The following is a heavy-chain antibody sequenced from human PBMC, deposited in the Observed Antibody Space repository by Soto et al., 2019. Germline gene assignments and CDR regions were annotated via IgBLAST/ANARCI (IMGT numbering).Heavy chain of an antibody. CDR1: GFTFSSYG. Sequence: QVQLVESGGGVVQPGRSLRLSCAASGFTFSSYGMHWVRQAPGKGLEWVAVISYDGSNKYYADSMKGRFTISRDNSKNTLYLQMNSLRAEDTAVYYCAKGGDFGENWFDPWGQGTLVTVSS. V-gene: IGHV3-30*18. J-gene: IGHJ5*02. CDR2: ISYDGSNK. D-gene: IGHD3-10*01. CDR3: AKGGDFGENWFDP.